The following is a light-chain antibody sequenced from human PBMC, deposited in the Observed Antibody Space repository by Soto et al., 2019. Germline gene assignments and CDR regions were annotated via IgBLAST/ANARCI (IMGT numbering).Light chain of an antibody. CDR2: DAS. Sequence: DIQMTQSPSTLSASIGDKVTITCRASQSISDWLAWYQQKPGKAPKLLIYDASNLESGVPSSFSGSVSGAEFTLTISGLQPDDFATYYCQQYNNFSTFGQGTKVEIK. CDR3: QQYNNFST. V-gene: IGKV1-5*01. J-gene: IGKJ1*01. CDR1: QSISDW.